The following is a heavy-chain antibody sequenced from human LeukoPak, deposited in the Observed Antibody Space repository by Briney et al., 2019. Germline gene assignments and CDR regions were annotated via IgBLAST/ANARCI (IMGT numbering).Heavy chain of an antibody. CDR3: AKSERNYGYNWFDP. J-gene: IGHJ5*02. CDR1: GFTFSGSW. Sequence: GGSLRLSCAASGFTFSGSWMDWVRQAPGKGLEWVAVISYDGSNKYYADSVKGRFTISRDNSKNTLYLQMNSLRAEDTAVYYCAKSERNYGYNWFDPWGQGTLVTVSS. D-gene: IGHD4-11*01. V-gene: IGHV3-30*18. CDR2: ISYDGSNK.